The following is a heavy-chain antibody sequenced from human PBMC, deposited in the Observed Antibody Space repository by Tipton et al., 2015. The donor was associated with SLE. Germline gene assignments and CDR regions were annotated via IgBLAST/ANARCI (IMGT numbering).Heavy chain of an antibody. Sequence: LRLSCTVSGGSISSSSYYWGWIRQPPGKGLEWIGSIYYSGSTYYNPSLKSRVTISVDTSKNQFSLKLSSVTAADTAVYYCARVGGSYPGTFDIWGQGTMVTVSS. CDR2: IYYSGST. V-gene: IGHV4-39*01. CDR1: GGSISSSSYY. CDR3: ARVGGSYPGTFDI. D-gene: IGHD1-26*01. J-gene: IGHJ3*02.